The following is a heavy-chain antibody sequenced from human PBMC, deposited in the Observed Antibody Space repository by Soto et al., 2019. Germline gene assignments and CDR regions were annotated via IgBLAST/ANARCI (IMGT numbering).Heavy chain of an antibody. CDR1: GFTVSSNY. CDR2: IYSGGST. D-gene: IGHD3-22*01. V-gene: IGHV3-53*01. J-gene: IGHJ4*02. Sequence: VSLRLSCAASGFTVSSNYMSWVRQAPGKGLEWVSVIYSGGSTYYADSVKGRFTISRDNSKNTLYLQMSSLRAEDTAVYYCARAAYYDSGGYYLYYFDYWGQGTLVTVSS. CDR3: ARAAYYDSGGYYLYYFDY.